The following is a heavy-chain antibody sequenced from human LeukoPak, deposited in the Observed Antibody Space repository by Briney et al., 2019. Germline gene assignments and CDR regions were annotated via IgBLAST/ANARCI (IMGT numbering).Heavy chain of an antibody. J-gene: IGHJ4*02. CDR3: AGYCSSVSCRNIDY. CDR2: ISDSSSAM. D-gene: IGHD2-2*01. V-gene: IGHV3-48*04. Sequence: GGSLRLSCAASAFIFSTYAMSWVRQAPGKGLEWVSYISDSSSAMYYADSVKGRFTISRDNAKKLLYLQMNSLRAEDTAVYYCAGYCSSVSCRNIDYWGQGTLVTVSS. CDR1: AFIFSTYA.